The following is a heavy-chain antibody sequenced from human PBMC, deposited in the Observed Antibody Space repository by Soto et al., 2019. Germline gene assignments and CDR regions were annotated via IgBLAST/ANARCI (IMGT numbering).Heavy chain of an antibody. CDR2: LIPILGTT. Sequence: SVKVSCKASGGTFSSDAVSWVRQAPGQGLEWMGGLIPILGTTHYAQKFQGRVTITADESTNTAYMELSSLRSDDTAVYYCARASGYVSGWYHDYWGQGTRVTVS. D-gene: IGHD6-19*01. CDR3: ARASGYVSGWYHDY. J-gene: IGHJ4*02. CDR1: GGTFSSDA. V-gene: IGHV1-69*13.